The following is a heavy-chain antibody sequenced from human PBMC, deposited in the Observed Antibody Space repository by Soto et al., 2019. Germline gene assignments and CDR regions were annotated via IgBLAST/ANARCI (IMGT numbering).Heavy chain of an antibody. CDR2: IYYSGST. CDR3: ARDLGRKSTDYYVGVFDM. Sequence: PSETLSLTCTVSGGSISSYYWSWIRQPPGKGLEWIGYIYYSGSTNYNPSLKRRVTISVDTSKNQFSLKLSSVTAEDTAVYYCARDLGRKSTDYYVGVFDMWGQGTMVTVSS. D-gene: IGHD3-22*01. CDR1: GGSISSYY. J-gene: IGHJ3*02. V-gene: IGHV4-59*01.